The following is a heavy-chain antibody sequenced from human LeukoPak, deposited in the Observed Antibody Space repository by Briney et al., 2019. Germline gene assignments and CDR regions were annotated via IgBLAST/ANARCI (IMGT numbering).Heavy chain of an antibody. Sequence: PGGSLRLSCAASGFAFSRYAMSWVRQAPGEGLEWVSAISGSGGSTYYADSVKGRFTISRDNSKNTLYLQMNSLRAEDTAVYYCAIEEQWLATFDYWGQGTLVTVSS. D-gene: IGHD6-19*01. V-gene: IGHV3-23*01. J-gene: IGHJ4*02. CDR2: ISGSGGST. CDR1: GFAFSRYA. CDR3: AIEEQWLATFDY.